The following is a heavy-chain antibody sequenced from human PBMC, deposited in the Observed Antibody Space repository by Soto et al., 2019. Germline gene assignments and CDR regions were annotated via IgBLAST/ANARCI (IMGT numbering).Heavy chain of an antibody. Sequence: QVQLVQSGAEVKKPGSSVKVSCKASGGTFSSYTISWVRQAPGQGLEWMGRIIPILGIANYAQKFQGRVTITANKSTSTAYMELSSLRSEDTAVYYCASYIVVVVAATEYFQHWGQGTLVTVSS. J-gene: IGHJ1*01. CDR3: ASYIVVVVAATEYFQH. CDR2: IIPILGIA. D-gene: IGHD2-15*01. V-gene: IGHV1-69*02. CDR1: GGTFSSYT.